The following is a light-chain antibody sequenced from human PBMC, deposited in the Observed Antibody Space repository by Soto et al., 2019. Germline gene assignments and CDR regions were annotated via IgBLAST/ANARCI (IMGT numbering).Light chain of an antibody. CDR2: AAS. Sequence: DIQMTQSPSSLSTSVGDRVTITCRASQAISIYLAWYPQKPGKVPKLLIYAASTLQSGVPSLFICSGSGTDFTLTISSLQPEDVATYYYQKYNSALPTFGQGTKVEIK. J-gene: IGKJ1*01. CDR1: QAISIY. V-gene: IGKV1-27*01. CDR3: QKYNSALPT.